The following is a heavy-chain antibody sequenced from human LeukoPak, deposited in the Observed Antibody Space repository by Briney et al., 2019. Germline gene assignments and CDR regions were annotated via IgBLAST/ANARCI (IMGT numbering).Heavy chain of an antibody. CDR3: ATRGALRYFDWLLSGYFDY. V-gene: IGHV1-24*01. CDR2: FDPEDGET. D-gene: IGHD3-9*01. Sequence: ASVKVSCKVSGYTLTELSMHWVRQAPGKGLEWMGGFDPEDGETIYAQKFQGRVTMTEDTSTDTAYMELSSLRSEDTAVYYCATRGALRYFDWLLSGYFDYWGQGTLVTVSS. CDR1: GYTLTELS. J-gene: IGHJ4*02.